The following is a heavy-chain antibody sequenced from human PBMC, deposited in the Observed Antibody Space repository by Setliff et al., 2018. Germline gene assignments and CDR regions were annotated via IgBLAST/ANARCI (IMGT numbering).Heavy chain of an antibody. Sequence: GASVKVSCKASGGTFSSYAISWVRQAPGQGLEWMGGIIPIFGTANYAQKFQGRVTMTRDTSTSTVYLEMTSLSSEDTAVYYCARDTGREYYYDSSGYQDYWGQGTLVTVSS. J-gene: IGHJ4*02. CDR1: GGTFSSYA. CDR3: ARDTGREYYYDSSGYQDY. V-gene: IGHV1-69*05. CDR2: IIPIFGTA. D-gene: IGHD3-22*01.